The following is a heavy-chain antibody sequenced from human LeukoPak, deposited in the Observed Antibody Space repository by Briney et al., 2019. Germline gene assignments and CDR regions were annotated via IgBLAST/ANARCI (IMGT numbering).Heavy chain of an antibody. J-gene: IGHJ5*02. V-gene: IGHV4-59*01. CDR2: IYYSGSN. CDR1: GGSISSYY. D-gene: IGHD6-19*01. Sequence: PSETLSLTCTVSGGSISSYYWSWIRQPPGKGLEWIGYIYYSGSNNYNPSLKSRVTISVDTSKNQFSLKLSSVTAADTAVYYCARRGGSGWSVYNWFDPWGQGTLVTVSS. CDR3: ARRGGSGWSVYNWFDP.